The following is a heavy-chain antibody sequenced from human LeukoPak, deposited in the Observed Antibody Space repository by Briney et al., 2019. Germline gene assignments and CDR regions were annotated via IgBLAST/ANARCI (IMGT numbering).Heavy chain of an antibody. CDR1: GFTFSSYA. CDR3: ARDGVRSDIVVVPAALDY. V-gene: IGHV3-30-3*01. J-gene: IGHJ4*02. Sequence: GGSLRLSCVPSGFTFSSYAIHWVRQAPGKGLEWVAVISYDGNNKKYADSVKGRFTISRDNSKNTLYLQMNSLRAEDTAIYYCARDGVRSDIVVVPAALDYWGQGTLVTVSS. D-gene: IGHD2-2*01. CDR2: ISYDGNNK.